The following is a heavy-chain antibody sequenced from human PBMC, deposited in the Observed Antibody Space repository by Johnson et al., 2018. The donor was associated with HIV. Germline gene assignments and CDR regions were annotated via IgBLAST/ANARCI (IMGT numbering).Heavy chain of an antibody. CDR2: ISYDGSNT. CDR1: GFTFSSYA. Sequence: QMQLVESGGNLVQPGGSLRLSCAASGFTFSSYAMHWVRQAPGKGLEGVAVISYDGSNTYYADSVTGRVTISRDNSKNTLYLQMNSLRAEERAVYYCAKGGATVRTPRGEAFDIWGQGPMVTVSS. J-gene: IGHJ3*02. CDR3: AKGGATVRTPRGEAFDI. D-gene: IGHD4-23*01. V-gene: IGHV3-30-3*01.